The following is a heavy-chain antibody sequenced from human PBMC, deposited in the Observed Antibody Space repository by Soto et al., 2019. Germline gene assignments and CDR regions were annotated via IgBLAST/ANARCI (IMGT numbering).Heavy chain of an antibody. CDR3: ARTSSSCSEDWYFDR. V-gene: IGHV3-21*01. J-gene: IGHJ2*01. D-gene: IGHD6-13*01. Sequence: EVQLVESGGGLVKPGGSLRLSCAASGFTFSSYSMNWVRQAPGKGLEWVSSISSSSSYIYYADSVKGRFTISRDNAKNSLYLQMNSLRAEDTAAYYCARTSSSCSEDWYFDRWGRGTLLTVSS. CDR1: GFTFSSYS. CDR2: ISSSSSYI.